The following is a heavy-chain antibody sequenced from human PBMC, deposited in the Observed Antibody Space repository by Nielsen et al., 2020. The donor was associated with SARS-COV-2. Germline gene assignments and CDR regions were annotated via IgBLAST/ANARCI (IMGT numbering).Heavy chain of an antibody. V-gene: IGHV1-3*01. Sequence: ASVKVSCKASGYTFTSYAMHWVRQAPGQRLEWMGWINAGNGNTKYSQKFQGRVTITRDTSASTAYMELSSLRSEDTAVYYCAAEGLGIAAPWVWGKGTTVTVSS. CDR1: GYTFTSYA. CDR3: AAEGLGIAAPWV. D-gene: IGHD6-13*01. CDR2: INAGNGNT. J-gene: IGHJ6*04.